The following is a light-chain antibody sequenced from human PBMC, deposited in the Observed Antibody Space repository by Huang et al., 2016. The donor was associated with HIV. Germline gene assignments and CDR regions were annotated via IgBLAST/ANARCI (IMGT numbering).Light chain of an antibody. CDR3: QQLHSYPIT. J-gene: IGKJ5*01. CDR2: AAS. V-gene: IGKV1-9*01. CDR1: QDIGTS. Sequence: QLTQSPPSLSASVGDTVIISCRASQDIGTSLAWYQQKPGRATTLLISAASTLQTGVPSRFSGGSAGTYFTLFITGLQPEDFATYYCQQLHSYPITFGQGTRLDI.